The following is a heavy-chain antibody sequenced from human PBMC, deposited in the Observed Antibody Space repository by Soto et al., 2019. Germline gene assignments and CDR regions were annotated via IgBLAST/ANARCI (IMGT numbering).Heavy chain of an antibody. CDR2: ISGSGGST. CDR1: GFTFSSYS. V-gene: IGHV3-23*01. J-gene: IGHJ2*01. CDR3: AKEISGGPPHWYFDL. Sequence: GGSLRLSCAASGFTFSSYSMNWVRQAPGKGLEWVSAISGSGGSTYYADSVKGRFTISRDNSKNTLYLQMNSLRAEDTAVYYCAKEISGGPPHWYFDLWGRGTLVTVSS. D-gene: IGHD1-26*01.